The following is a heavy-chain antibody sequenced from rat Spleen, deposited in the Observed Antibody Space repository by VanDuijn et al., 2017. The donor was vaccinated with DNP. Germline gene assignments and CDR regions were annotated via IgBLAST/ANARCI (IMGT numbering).Heavy chain of an antibody. CDR3: ARLGYSGPFDY. CDR2: ISYDGSST. CDR1: GFTFSDYY. D-gene: IGHD1-11*01. V-gene: IGHV5-29*01. Sequence: EVQLVESDGGLVQPGRSLKLSCAASGFTFSDYYMAWVRQAPTKGLEWVATISYDGSSTYYRDSVKGRFTISRDNAKSTLYLQMDSLRTEDTATYYCARLGYSGPFDYWGQGVMVTVSS. J-gene: IGHJ2*01.